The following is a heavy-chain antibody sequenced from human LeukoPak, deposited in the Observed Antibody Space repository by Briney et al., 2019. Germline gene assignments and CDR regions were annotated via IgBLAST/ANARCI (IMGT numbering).Heavy chain of an antibody. CDR3: VKERAAVFEN. Sequence: GGSLRLSCAASGFTFSSYWMSWVRQAPGKELEWVAIIKPDGSESYCVDSVEGRFTVSRDNTKNSLYLQMNSLRAEDTAVYYCVKERAAVFENWGQGTLVTVSS. D-gene: IGHD6-13*01. CDR1: GFTFSSYW. J-gene: IGHJ1*01. CDR2: IKPDGSES. V-gene: IGHV3-7*01.